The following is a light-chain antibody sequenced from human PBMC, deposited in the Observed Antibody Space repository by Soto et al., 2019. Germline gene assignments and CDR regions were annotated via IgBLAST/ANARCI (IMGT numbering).Light chain of an antibody. V-gene: IGKV3-20*01. CDR2: GAS. CDR3: QQYGSSPGT. Sequence: EVVLTQSPGTLSSSPGERATLSCRASQSVTSNYLAWYQRKRGQAPRLLIWGASIRATDLPDRFSGGGSGTDFTLTISRLEAEDSAVYYCQQYGSSPGTFGQGTKVDIK. J-gene: IGKJ1*01. CDR1: QSVTSNY.